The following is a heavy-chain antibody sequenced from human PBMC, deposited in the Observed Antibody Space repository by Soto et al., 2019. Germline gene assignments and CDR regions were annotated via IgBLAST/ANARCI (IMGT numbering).Heavy chain of an antibody. D-gene: IGHD2-21*02. Sequence: QVQLVQSGAEVKKPGSSVKVSCKASGGTFSSYAISWVRQAPGQGLEWMGGIIPIFGTANYAQKFQGRVTITADESTSTAYMELRSLRSEDTAVYYCASSLVYGGNSDWYFDLWGRGTLVTVSS. CDR2: IIPIFGTA. CDR1: GGTFSSYA. V-gene: IGHV1-69*12. CDR3: ASSLVYGGNSDWYFDL. J-gene: IGHJ2*01.